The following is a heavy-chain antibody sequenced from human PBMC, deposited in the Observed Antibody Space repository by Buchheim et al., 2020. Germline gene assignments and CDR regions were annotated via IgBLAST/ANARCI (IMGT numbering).Heavy chain of an antibody. CDR1: GFSFSNYA. Sequence: EVQLLESGGALVQPGGSLRLSCAASGFSFSNYAMTWVRQAPGKGLEWVSAMSGSGRNTHYADSVKGRFTISRDNSKNTLHLQMNSLRAEDTAVYYCAKDRQLWFGAHECWGQGTL. D-gene: IGHD3-10*01. J-gene: IGHJ4*02. CDR3: AKDRQLWFGAHEC. CDR2: MSGSGRNT. V-gene: IGHV3-23*01.